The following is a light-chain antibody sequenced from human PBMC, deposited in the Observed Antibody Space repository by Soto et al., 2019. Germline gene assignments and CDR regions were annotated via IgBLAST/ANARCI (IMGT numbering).Light chain of an antibody. V-gene: IGKV3-11*01. CDR2: DAS. Sequence: EIVLTQSPATLSLSPGERVTLSCRASESVSSYLAWYQQKPGQAPRLLIYDASNRATGGPARFSGSGSGTDFTLTISSLEPEDFAVYYCQQRSTWRGFTFGPGTKVDIK. J-gene: IGKJ3*01. CDR1: ESVSSY. CDR3: QQRSTWRGFT.